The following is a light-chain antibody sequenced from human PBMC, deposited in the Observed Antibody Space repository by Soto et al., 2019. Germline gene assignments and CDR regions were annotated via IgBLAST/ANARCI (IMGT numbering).Light chain of an antibody. CDR1: QSISNW. CDR2: RAP. V-gene: IGKV1-5*03. CDR3: QHYIRYSDA. Sequence: DIQMTHSPSTLSASVGDRVIITCLASQSISNWLAWYQQKPGKAPNLLIYRAPSLKSGVPSRFSGSGSGTEFTLTISSLQADDFATYYCQHYIRYSDAFGQGTKLEI. J-gene: IGKJ1*01.